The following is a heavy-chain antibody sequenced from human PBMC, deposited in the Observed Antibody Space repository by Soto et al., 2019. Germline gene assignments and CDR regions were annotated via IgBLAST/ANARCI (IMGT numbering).Heavy chain of an antibody. CDR2: VYHSGST. CDR1: GGSVNSAGNC. D-gene: IGHD3-22*01. Sequence: QLQLQESGPGLVKPSQTLSLTCAVSGGSVNSAGNCWTWIRQAPGKGMEWIGYVYHSGSTYYNPSLKSRVTISLVRSNNQFSLKLSSVTAADTAVYYCARVPISCDSSGYYYYGTLDIWGQGALVTVSS. V-gene: IGHV4-30-2*01. CDR3: ARVPISCDSSGYYYYGTLDI. J-gene: IGHJ3*02.